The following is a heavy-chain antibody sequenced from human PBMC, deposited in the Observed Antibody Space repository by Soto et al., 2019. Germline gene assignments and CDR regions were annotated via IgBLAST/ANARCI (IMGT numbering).Heavy chain of an antibody. V-gene: IGHV5-10-1*01. Sequence: EVQLVQSGAEVKKPGESLRISCKGSGYSFTSYWISWVRQMPGKGLEWMGRIDPSDSYTNYSPSFQGHVTISADKSISTAYIQWSSLKASDTAMYYCERKLEVVPARYGSYYYYGMDVWGQGTTVTVSS. J-gene: IGHJ6*02. D-gene: IGHD2-2*01. CDR1: GYSFTSYW. CDR2: IDPSDSYT. CDR3: ERKLEVVPARYGSYYYYGMDV.